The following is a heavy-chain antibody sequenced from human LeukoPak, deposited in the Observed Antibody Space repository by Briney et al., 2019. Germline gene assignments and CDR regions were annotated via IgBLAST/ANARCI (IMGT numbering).Heavy chain of an antibody. CDR3: ARYNPIAASGPGAFDI. D-gene: IGHD6-13*01. CDR2: IYHSGST. CDR1: GGSISSGGYY. J-gene: IGHJ3*02. V-gene: IGHV4-61*08. Sequence: SETLSLTCTVSGGSISSGGYYWSWIRQHPGKGLEWIGYIYHSGSTKYNPSLRSRVTISEDTSKTQFSLKLSSVTAADAAVYYCARYNPIAASGPGAFDIWGQGTMVTVSS.